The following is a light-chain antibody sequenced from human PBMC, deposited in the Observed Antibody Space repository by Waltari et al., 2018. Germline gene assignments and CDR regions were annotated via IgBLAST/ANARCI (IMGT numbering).Light chain of an antibody. CDR2: DVA. V-gene: IGLV2-14*03. CDR3: ASYTSTNTLI. J-gene: IGLJ2*01. Sequence: QSALTQPASVSASPGQSITISCTGTSSDIGGYHYVSWYQQHPGKVPKLMIYDVARWPSGVSNRFSASKSGNTASLTISGLQADDEADYYCASYTSTNTLIFGGGTKVTVL. CDR1: SSDIGGYHY.